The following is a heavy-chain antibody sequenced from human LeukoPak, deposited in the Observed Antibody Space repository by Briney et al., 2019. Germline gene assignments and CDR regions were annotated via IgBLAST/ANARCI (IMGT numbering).Heavy chain of an antibody. Sequence: GGSLRLSCAASGFTFSSYWMSWVRQAPGKGLEWVANIKQDGSEKYYVDSVKGRFTISRDNAKNSLYLQMNSPRAEDTAVYYCARDGLRYYYDSSGYYDYYYGMDVWGQGTTVTVSS. CDR2: IKQDGSEK. V-gene: IGHV3-7*01. CDR1: GFTFSSYW. J-gene: IGHJ6*02. CDR3: ARDGLRYYYDSSGYYDYYYGMDV. D-gene: IGHD3-22*01.